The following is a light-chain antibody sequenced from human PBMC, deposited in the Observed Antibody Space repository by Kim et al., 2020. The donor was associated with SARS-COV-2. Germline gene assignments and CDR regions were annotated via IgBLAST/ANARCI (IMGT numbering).Light chain of an antibody. J-gene: IGKJ2*01. Sequence: LSPGERVTLSCRASQTMNGNYLAWYQQKPGQAPRLLIYGASRRATDIPGRFSGSGSGTDFALTITRLEPEDFAVYYCQQYGGSSFTFGQLTKLEI. V-gene: IGKV3-20*01. CDR3: QQYGGSSFT. CDR2: GAS. CDR1: QTMNGNY.